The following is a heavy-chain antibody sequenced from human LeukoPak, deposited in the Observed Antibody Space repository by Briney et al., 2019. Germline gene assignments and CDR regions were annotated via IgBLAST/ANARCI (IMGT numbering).Heavy chain of an antibody. D-gene: IGHD3-22*01. J-gene: IGHJ3*02. Sequence: GGSLRLSCAASGFTFSSYSMNWVRQAPGKGLEWVSSISSSSSYIYYADSVKGRFTISRDNAKNSLYLQMNSLRAEDTAVYYCARKRPLYYDSSGDAFDIWGQGTMVTVSS. V-gene: IGHV3-21*04. CDR2: ISSSSSYI. CDR1: GFTFSSYS. CDR3: ARKRPLYYDSSGDAFDI.